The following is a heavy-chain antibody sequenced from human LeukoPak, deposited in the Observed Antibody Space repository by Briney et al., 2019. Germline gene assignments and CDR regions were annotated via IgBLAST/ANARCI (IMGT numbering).Heavy chain of an antibody. Sequence: GGSLRLSCAASGFNFANHAMSWVRQTAGKGLEWVSAISGGGDITYYADSVKGRFTIFRDNSKDTLFLQIHSLRPGDTAVYYCVREDTPATANYWGQGTLVTISS. CDR2: ISGGGDIT. V-gene: IGHV3-23*01. D-gene: IGHD2-21*02. CDR3: VREDTPATANY. J-gene: IGHJ4*02. CDR1: GFNFANHA.